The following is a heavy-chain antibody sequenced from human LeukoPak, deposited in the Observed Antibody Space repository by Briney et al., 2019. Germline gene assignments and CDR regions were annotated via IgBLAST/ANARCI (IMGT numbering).Heavy chain of an antibody. Sequence: GGSLRLSCAASGITFSSYEMNWVRQAPGKGLEWVSYISSSGGSIYYAASVKGRFTISRDNAKNSLYLQMNSLRAEDTAVYYCARMRPEFDYWGQGTLVTVSS. J-gene: IGHJ4*02. CDR2: ISSSGGSI. CDR3: ARMRPEFDY. CDR1: GITFSSYE. D-gene: IGHD6-6*01. V-gene: IGHV3-48*03.